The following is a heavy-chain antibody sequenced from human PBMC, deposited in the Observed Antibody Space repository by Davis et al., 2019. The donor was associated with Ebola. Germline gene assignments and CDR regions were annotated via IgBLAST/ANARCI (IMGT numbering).Heavy chain of an antibody. CDR3: ARDNYGSGFDAFDI. J-gene: IGHJ3*02. V-gene: IGHV1-2*04. CDR1: GYTFTSYG. D-gene: IGHD3-10*01. CDR2: INPNSGGT. Sequence: ASVKVSCKASGYTFTSYGISWVRQAPGQGLEWMGWINPNSGGTNYAQKFQGWVTMTRDTSISTAYMELSRLRSDDTAVYYCARDNYGSGFDAFDIWGQGTMVTVSS.